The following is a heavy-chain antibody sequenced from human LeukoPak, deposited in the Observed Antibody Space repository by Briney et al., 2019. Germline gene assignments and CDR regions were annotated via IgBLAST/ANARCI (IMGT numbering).Heavy chain of an antibody. CDR3: AKDRWTNTAMVTYYYYYMDV. CDR2: ISYDGSNK. V-gene: IGHV3-30-3*01. CDR1: GFTFSSYA. J-gene: IGHJ6*03. Sequence: GGFLRLSCAASGFTFSSYAMHWVRQAPGKGLEWVAVISYDGSNKYYADSMKGRFTISRDNSKNTLYLQMNSLRAEDTAVYYCAKDRWTNTAMVTYYYYYMDVWGKGTTVTVSS. D-gene: IGHD5-18*01.